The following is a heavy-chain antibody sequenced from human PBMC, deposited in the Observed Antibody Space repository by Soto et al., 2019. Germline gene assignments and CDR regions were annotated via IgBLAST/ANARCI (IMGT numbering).Heavy chain of an antibody. CDR2: ITGGGDNT. CDR3: TQDGGSRDWLTVN. Sequence: EVQLLESGGDLVQPGGSLRLSCAASGFTFTSYAMSWIRQAPGKGLEWVSAITGGGDNTYYADSVKGRITISRDNSKNTLYLQTNSLRAEDTAFYYCTQDGGSRDWLTVNWGQGTLVTVSS. D-gene: IGHD3-9*01. V-gene: IGHV3-23*01. J-gene: IGHJ4*02. CDR1: GFTFTSYA.